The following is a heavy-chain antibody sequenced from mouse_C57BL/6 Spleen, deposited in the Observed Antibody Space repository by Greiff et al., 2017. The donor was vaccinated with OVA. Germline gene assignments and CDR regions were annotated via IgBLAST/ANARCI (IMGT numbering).Heavy chain of an antibody. CDR2: IRSKSNNYAT. CDR1: GFSFNTYA. D-gene: IGHD2-4*01. V-gene: IGHV10-1*01. Sequence: EVMLVESGGGLVQPKGSLKLSCAASGFSFNTYAMNWVRQAPGKGLEWVARIRSKSNNYATYYADSVKDRFTISRDDSESMLYLQMNNLKTEDTAMYYCVRQDYWFAYWGQGTLVTVSA. CDR3: VRQDYWFAY. J-gene: IGHJ3*01.